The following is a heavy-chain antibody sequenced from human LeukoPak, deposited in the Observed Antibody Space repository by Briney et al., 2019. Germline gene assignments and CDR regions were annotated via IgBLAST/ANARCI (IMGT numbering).Heavy chain of an antibody. D-gene: IGHD2-2*01. CDR1: GGSFSGYY. J-gene: IGHJ4*02. CDR3: ARGPYCSSTSCFQRDY. CDR2: INHSGST. V-gene: IGHV4-34*01. Sequence: PSETLSLTCAVYGGSFSGYYWSWIRQPPGKGLEWIGEINHSGSTNYNPSLKSRVTISVDTSKNQFSLKLSSVTAADTAVYYCARGPYCSSTSCFQRDYWGRGTLVTVSS.